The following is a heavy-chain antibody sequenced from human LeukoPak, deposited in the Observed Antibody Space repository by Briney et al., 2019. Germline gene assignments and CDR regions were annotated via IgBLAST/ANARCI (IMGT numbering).Heavy chain of an antibody. D-gene: IGHD2-8*02. J-gene: IGHJ4*02. CDR1: GYTFTSYF. V-gene: IGHV1-46*01. CDR2: INPSNGDT. CDR3: AREQSGGYFDY. Sequence: ASVKVSFKASGYTFTSYFIHWVRQAPGQGLEWMGIINPSNGDTVYAPKFQGRFTVTRDTSTSTVHMELSSLRSQDTAVYYCAREQSGGYFDYWGQGTLVTAST.